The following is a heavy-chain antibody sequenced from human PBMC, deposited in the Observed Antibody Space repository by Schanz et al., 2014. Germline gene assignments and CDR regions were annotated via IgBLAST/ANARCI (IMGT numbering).Heavy chain of an antibody. CDR2: TSNDGSFT. CDR1: GFTFSDSW. CDR3: AKHRHYADNNGYPGIDY. J-gene: IGHJ4*02. D-gene: IGHD3-16*01. Sequence: EVQLVESGGGLVQPGGSLRLSCAASGFTFSDSWMHWVRQAPGKGLVWVSRTSNDGSFTTFADSVKGRFTISRDNAKNTLYLQMNSLRAEDTAVYYCAKHRHYADNNGYPGIDYWGQGTLVTVS. V-gene: IGHV3-74*01.